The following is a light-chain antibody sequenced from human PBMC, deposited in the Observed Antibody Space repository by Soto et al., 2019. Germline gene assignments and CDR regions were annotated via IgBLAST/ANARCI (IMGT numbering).Light chain of an antibody. CDR3: AAWDDSLNGVV. CDR1: SSNVGSYT. J-gene: IGLJ2*01. Sequence: QSVLTQPTSASGTPGQRVTISCSGSSSNVGSYTVYWYQQLPGTAPKVLIYSGNRRPSGVPARFSGSKSGTSASLAISGLQSEDEADYYCAAWDDSLNGVVFGGGTQLTVL. CDR2: SGN. V-gene: IGLV1-44*01.